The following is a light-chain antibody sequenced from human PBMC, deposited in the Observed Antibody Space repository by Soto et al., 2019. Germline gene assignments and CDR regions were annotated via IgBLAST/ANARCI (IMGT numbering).Light chain of an antibody. CDR1: QGINDY. CDR2: AAS. CDR3: QQSYNFPRT. V-gene: IGKV1-39*01. J-gene: IGKJ1*01. Sequence: IQMTQSPSSLSASVGDRVTITCRTSQGINDYLNWYQMKPGAAPKLLIYAASALQSGIPSRFSGSASGTEFTLTITSLPPEDFATYYCQQSYNFPRTFGQGTKVDIK.